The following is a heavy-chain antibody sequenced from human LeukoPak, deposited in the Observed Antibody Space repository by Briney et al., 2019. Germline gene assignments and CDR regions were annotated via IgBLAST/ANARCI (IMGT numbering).Heavy chain of an antibody. D-gene: IGHD2-15*01. CDR3: ARESLTDIVVVGAFDI. V-gene: IGHV3-74*01. Sequence: GGSLRLSCAASGFTFSRYWMHWVRQAPGKGPVWVSRINSDGSSTSYADSVRGRFTISRDNAKNTLYLQVNSLRAEDTAVYYCARESLTDIVVVGAFDIWGQGTMVTVSS. CDR2: INSDGSST. J-gene: IGHJ3*02. CDR1: GFTFSRYW.